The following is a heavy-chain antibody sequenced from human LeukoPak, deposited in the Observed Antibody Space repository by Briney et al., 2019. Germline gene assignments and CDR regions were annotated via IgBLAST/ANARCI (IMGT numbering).Heavy chain of an antibody. V-gene: IGHV3-30*02. CDR3: ARVEAAAGLSGAYYYYGMDV. Sequence: GGSLRLSCAASGFTFSSYGMHWVRQAPGKGLEWVTFIPYDGNNKYYADSVKGRFTISRDNSKNTLYLQMNSLRAEDTAVYYCARVEAAAGLSGAYYYYGMDVWGQGTTVTVSS. CDR2: IPYDGNNK. D-gene: IGHD6-13*01. CDR1: GFTFSSYG. J-gene: IGHJ6*02.